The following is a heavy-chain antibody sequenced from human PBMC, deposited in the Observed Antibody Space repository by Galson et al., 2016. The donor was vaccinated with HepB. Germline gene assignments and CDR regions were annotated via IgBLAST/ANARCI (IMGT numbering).Heavy chain of an antibody. Sequence: SVKVSCKASGYTFTDYYMHWVRQAPGQGLEWMGWINPNSGGTSYAQKFQGRVTMTRDTSISTIYIELSRLKSDDTAMYFCAKDDAGRTTTFDYWGRGTLVTVSS. J-gene: IGHJ4*02. CDR1: GYTFTDYY. V-gene: IGHV1-2*02. D-gene: IGHD2/OR15-2a*01. CDR3: AKDDAGRTTTFDY. CDR2: INPNSGGT.